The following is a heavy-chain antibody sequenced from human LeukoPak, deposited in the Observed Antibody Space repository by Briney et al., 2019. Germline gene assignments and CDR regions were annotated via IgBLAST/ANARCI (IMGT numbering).Heavy chain of an antibody. D-gene: IGHD5-12*01. CDR2: ISYDGSNK. CDR1: GFTFSSYA. V-gene: IGHV3-30-3*01. CDR3: ASTRDGLRPEY. J-gene: IGHJ4*02. Sequence: GRSLRLSCAASGFTFSSYAMHWVRQAPGKGLEWVAVISYDGSNKYYADSVKGRFTISRDNSKNALYLQMNSLRAEDTAVYYCASTRDGLRPEYWGQGTLVTVSS.